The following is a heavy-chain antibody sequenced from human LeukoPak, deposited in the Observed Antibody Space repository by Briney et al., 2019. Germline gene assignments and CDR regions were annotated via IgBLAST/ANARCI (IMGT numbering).Heavy chain of an antibody. CDR3: ARGDDSSGYFYSYFDY. D-gene: IGHD3-22*01. Sequence: GGSLRLSCAASGFPFSSYVMHWVRQAPGKGLEWVSFTSYDGSNKYYADSVKGRFTISRDNSKNTLDLQMNSLRTEDTAMYYCARGDDSSGYFYSYFDYWGQGTLVTVSS. J-gene: IGHJ4*02. CDR2: TSYDGSNK. V-gene: IGHV3-30-3*01. CDR1: GFPFSSYV.